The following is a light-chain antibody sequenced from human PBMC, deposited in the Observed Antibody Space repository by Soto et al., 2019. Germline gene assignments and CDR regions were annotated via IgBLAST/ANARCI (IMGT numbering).Light chain of an antibody. J-gene: IGKJ3*01. CDR3: QQRSHRPAVT. CDR1: QSVSSD. CDR2: DAS. Sequence: EIVLTQSPATLSLSPGERATLSCRASQSVSSDLAWYQQKPGQAPRLLIYDASNRATGIPARFSGSGSGRDCILTISILEPEDFAVSSCQQRSHRPAVTFGPGTKVDI. V-gene: IGKV3-11*02.